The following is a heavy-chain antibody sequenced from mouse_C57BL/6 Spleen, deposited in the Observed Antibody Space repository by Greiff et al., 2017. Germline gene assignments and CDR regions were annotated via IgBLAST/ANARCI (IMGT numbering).Heavy chain of an antibody. CDR3: AREDYYDSSSSYWYFDV. CDR1: GYSFTGYF. CDR2: INPYNGDT. D-gene: IGHD1-1*01. V-gene: IGHV1-37*01. J-gene: IGHJ1*03. Sequence: EVQLQQSGPELVKPGASVKISCKASGYSFTGYFMNWVKQSHGQSLEWIGRINPYNGDTFYNQKFKGKATLTVDKSSSTADMELLSLTSEDFAVYYCAREDYYDSSSSYWYFDVWGTGTTVTVSS.